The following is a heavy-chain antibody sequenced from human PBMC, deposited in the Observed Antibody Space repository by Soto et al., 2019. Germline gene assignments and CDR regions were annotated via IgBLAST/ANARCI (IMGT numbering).Heavy chain of an antibody. D-gene: IGHD2-15*01. CDR2: IYYSGST. CDR3: AGAEYCSGGSCRGGFQH. CDR1: GGSISSYY. Sequence: SETLSLTCTVSGGSISSYYWSWIRQPPGKGLEWIGYIYYSGSTNYNPSLKSRVTISVDTSKNQFSLKLSSVTAADTAVYYCAGAEYCSGGSCRGGFQHWGQGTLVTVS. V-gene: IGHV4-59*01. J-gene: IGHJ1*01.